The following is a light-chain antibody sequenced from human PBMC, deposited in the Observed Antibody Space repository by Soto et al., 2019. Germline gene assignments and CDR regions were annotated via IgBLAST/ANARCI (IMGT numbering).Light chain of an antibody. Sequence: DVQLTQSPSSLSASVGDRVTITCRASQNINTYLTWYQHKPGKAPNLLIYGASTVHSGVPLRFRGSGSGTDFTLTISSLEAEDFATYYCQESYSTQYTFGQGTKLGI. J-gene: IGKJ2*01. CDR3: QESYSTQYT. CDR1: QNINTY. V-gene: IGKV1-39*01. CDR2: GAS.